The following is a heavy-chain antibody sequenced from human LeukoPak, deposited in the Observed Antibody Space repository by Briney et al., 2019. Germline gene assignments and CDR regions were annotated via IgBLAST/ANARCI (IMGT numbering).Heavy chain of an antibody. D-gene: IGHD2-21*02. V-gene: IGHV1-2*02. Sequence: ASVKVSCKASGYTFTGYYMHWVRQAPGQGLEWMGWINPNSGGTNNAQKFQGRVTMTRDTSISTAYMELSRLRSDDTAVYYCARIVVVTASIDYWGQGTLVTVSS. J-gene: IGHJ4*02. CDR2: INPNSGGT. CDR3: ARIVVVTASIDY. CDR1: GYTFTGYY.